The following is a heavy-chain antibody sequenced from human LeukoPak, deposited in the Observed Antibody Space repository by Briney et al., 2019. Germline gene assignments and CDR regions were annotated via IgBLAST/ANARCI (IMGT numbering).Heavy chain of an antibody. CDR3: AKRSGTASLGGTNFDY. CDR2: VNEDGSAK. Sequence: GGSLRLSCVVSGLTFSNYWMIWVRQAPGKGLESVAIVNEDGSAKYYLDSVKGRFTISRDNARNSLYLEMNSLRAEDTAVYYCAKRSGTASLGGTNFDYWGQGTRVTVSS. J-gene: IGHJ4*02. V-gene: IGHV3-7*03. D-gene: IGHD6-19*01. CDR1: GLTFSNYW.